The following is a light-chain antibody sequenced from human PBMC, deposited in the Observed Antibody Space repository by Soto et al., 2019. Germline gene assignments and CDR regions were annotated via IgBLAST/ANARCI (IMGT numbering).Light chain of an antibody. CDR2: GAS. CDR1: QTVNNNY. Sequence: EIVLTQSPGTLYLSPGERATLSCRASQTVNNNYLTWYQQTPGQAPRLLIYGASSRATGIPDKFSASGSGTDFTLTISRLEPEDFAVYYCQQYGTSPFTFGPVTKVDI. CDR3: QQYGTSPFT. J-gene: IGKJ3*01. V-gene: IGKV3-20*01.